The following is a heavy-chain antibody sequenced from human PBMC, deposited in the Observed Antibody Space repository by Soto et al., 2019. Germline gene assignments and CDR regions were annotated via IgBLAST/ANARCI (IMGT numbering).Heavy chain of an antibody. CDR2: ISYDGSNK. CDR3: VCSRLVYAIWPPYYGMDV. D-gene: IGHD2-8*01. J-gene: IGHJ6*02. V-gene: IGHV3-30*03. CDR1: GFTFSSYG. Sequence: GGSLRLSCAASGFTFSSYGMHWVRQAPGKGLEWVAVISYDGSNKYYADSVKGRSTISRDNSKNMLYLQMNSLRAEDTAVYYCVCSRLVYAIWPPYYGMDVWGQGTTVTVSS.